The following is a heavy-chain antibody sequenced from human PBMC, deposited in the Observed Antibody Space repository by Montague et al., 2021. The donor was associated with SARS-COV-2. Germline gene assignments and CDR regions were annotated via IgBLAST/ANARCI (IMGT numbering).Heavy chain of an antibody. CDR1: GYSFTSYF. V-gene: IGHV5-51*01. J-gene: IGHJ3*02. CDR3: ARLSSGYGYDAFDI. CDR2: IYPGDSDT. Sequence: QSGAEVKKPGESLKISCKGSGYSFTSYFIGWVRQMPGKGLVCMGIIYPGDSDTRYSPSFQAQVTISADKSISTAYLHWSSPKASDTAMYYCARLSSGYGYDAFDIWGQGTMVTVSS. D-gene: IGHD5-18*01.